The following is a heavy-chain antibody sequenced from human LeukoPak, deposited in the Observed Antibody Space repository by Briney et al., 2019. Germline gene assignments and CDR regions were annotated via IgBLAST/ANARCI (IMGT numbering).Heavy chain of an antibody. J-gene: IGHJ3*02. V-gene: IGHV3-48*01. Sequence: GGSLRLSCAASGFTFSSYSMNWVRQAPGKGLEWVSYISSSSSTIYYADSVKGRFTISRDNAKNSLYLQMNSLRAEDTAVYYCAREYYYDSSAYSSDPFDIWGQGTMVTVSS. D-gene: IGHD3-22*01. CDR2: ISSSSSTI. CDR3: AREYYYDSSAYSSDPFDI. CDR1: GFTFSSYS.